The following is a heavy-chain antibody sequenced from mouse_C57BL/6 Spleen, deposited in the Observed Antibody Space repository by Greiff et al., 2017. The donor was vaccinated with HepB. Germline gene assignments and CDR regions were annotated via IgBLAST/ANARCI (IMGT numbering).Heavy chain of an antibody. Sequence: VQLQQSGPELVNPGASVKLSCKASGYTFTSYDINWVKQRPGRGLEWIGWIYPRDGSTKYNEKFKGKATLTVDTSSSTAHMELHSLTSEDAAVYFCAVTTRSLDYWGQGTTRTVSS. V-gene: IGHV1-85*01. CDR2: IYPRDGST. J-gene: IGHJ2*01. D-gene: IGHD2-3*01. CDR3: AVTTRSLDY. CDR1: GYTFTSYD.